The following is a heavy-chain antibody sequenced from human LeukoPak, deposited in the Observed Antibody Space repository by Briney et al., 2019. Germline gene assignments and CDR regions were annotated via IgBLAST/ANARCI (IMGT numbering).Heavy chain of an antibody. J-gene: IGHJ4*02. CDR1: GFTFSSYW. V-gene: IGHV3-74*01. CDR2: INTDGSST. Sequence: PGGSLRLSCAASGFTFSSYWMHWVRQAPGKGLVWVSRINTDGSSTSYADSVKGRFTISRDNSKNTLYLQMNSLRAEDTAVYYCARDQSGGQLWFGSDYWGQGTLVTVSS. CDR3: ARDQSGGQLWFGSDY. D-gene: IGHD3-10*01.